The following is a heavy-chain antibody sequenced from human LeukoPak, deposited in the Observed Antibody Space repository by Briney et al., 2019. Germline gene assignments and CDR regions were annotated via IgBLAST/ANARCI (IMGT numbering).Heavy chain of an antibody. V-gene: IGHV1-46*01. CDR2: INPSGGST. Sequence: ASVKVSCKASGYTFTSYYMRWVRQAPGQGLEWMGIINPSGGSTSYAQKFQGRVTMTRDMSTSTVYMELSSLRSEDTAVYYCARDAVDDAFDIWGQGTMVTVSS. CDR1: GYTFTSYY. J-gene: IGHJ3*02. CDR3: ARDAVDDAFDI.